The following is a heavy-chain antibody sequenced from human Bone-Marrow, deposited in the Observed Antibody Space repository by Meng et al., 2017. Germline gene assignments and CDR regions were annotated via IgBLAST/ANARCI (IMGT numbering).Heavy chain of an antibody. Sequence: GESLKISCTASGFTFGDYAMSWFRQAPGKGLEWVGFIRSKAYGGTTEYAASVKGRFTISRDDSKSIAYLQMNSLKTEDTAVYYCTRDQGYCSSTSCPVPDAFDIWGQGTMVTVSS. CDR3: TRDQGYCSSTSCPVPDAFDI. CDR2: IRSKAYGGTT. V-gene: IGHV3-49*03. J-gene: IGHJ3*02. D-gene: IGHD2-2*01. CDR1: GFTFGDYA.